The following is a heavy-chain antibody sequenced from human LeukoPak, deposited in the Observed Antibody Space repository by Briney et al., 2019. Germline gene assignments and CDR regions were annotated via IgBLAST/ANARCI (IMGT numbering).Heavy chain of an antibody. D-gene: IGHD2-15*01. J-gene: IGHJ4*02. V-gene: IGHV4-59*12. Sequence: GTLRLSCAASGFTFSNYGMTWVRQPPGKGLEWIGRIHYGGSTYYNPSLKSRVTISVDTSKNQFSLRLSSVTAADTAVYFCARGYCSGGSCYESRGWFDYWGQGTLVTVSS. CDR3: ARGYCSGGSCYESRGWFDY. CDR2: IHYGGST. CDR1: GFTFSNYG.